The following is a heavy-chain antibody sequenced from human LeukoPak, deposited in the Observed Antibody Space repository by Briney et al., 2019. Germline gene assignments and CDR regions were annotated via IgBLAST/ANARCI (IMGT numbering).Heavy chain of an antibody. D-gene: IGHD6-13*01. CDR3: ARDLGSSWYGWFDP. CDR2: IYTSGST. CDR1: GGSISSYY. Sequence: SETLSLTCTVSGGSISSYYWSWIRQPAGKGLEWIGRIYTSGSTNYNPSLKSRVTMSVDTSKNQFSLKLSSVTAADTATCYCARDLGSSWYGWFDPWGQGTLVTVSS. J-gene: IGHJ5*02. V-gene: IGHV4-4*07.